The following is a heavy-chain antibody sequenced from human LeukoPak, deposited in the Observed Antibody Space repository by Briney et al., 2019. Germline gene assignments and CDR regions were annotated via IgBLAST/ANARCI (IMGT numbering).Heavy chain of an antibody. Sequence: GGSLRLSCAASGFAFSSFAMGWVRQSPGKGLEWLSTTNGGGNTTFYSDSVKGRFTISRDNSKNTLYLHMDSLRPDDTAMYYCTKELHVAVAVADYYYFYMDVWGRGTAVTVPS. CDR1: GFAFSSFA. V-gene: IGHV3-23*01. J-gene: IGHJ6*03. CDR3: TKELHVAVAVADYYYFYMDV. D-gene: IGHD6-19*01. CDR2: TNGGGNTT.